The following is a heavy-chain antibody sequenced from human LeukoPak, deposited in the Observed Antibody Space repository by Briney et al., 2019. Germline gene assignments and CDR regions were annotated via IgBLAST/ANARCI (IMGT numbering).Heavy chain of an antibody. CDR1: GGTFSSYA. V-gene: IGHV1-69*13. Sequence: SVKVSCKASGGTFSSYAISWVRQAPGQGPEWMGGIIPIFGTANYAQKFQGRVTITADESTSTAYMELSSLRSEDTAVYYCARDGYSYGFVRYWGQGTLVTVSS. J-gene: IGHJ4*02. CDR2: IIPIFGTA. CDR3: ARDGYSYGFVRY. D-gene: IGHD5-18*01.